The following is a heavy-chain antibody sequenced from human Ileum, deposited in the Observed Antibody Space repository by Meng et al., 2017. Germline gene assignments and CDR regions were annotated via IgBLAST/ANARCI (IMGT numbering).Heavy chain of an antibody. CDR3: AHIFDS. J-gene: IGHJ4*02. V-gene: IGHV4-4*02. Sequence: LKESGPGLWEPSGPSARTRSVSGRSISSSDWWSWVRQPPGKGLEWIAEMNLGGSPNYNPSLKSRVTMSVDKSNDHLSLQLTSVTAADTAVYYCAHIFDSWGQGTLVTVSS. CDR1: GRSISSSDW. CDR2: MNLGGSP.